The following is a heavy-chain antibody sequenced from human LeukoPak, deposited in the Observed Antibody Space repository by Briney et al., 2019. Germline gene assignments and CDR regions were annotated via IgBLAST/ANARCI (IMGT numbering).Heavy chain of an antibody. CDR1: GGSISGYY. CDR3: AREGYESSLLY. J-gene: IGHJ4*02. CDR2: IYSSGDT. Sequence: SETLSLTCTVSGGSISGYYWSWIRQPAGKGLEWIGRIYSSGDTNYKSSLKSRVTMSVDTSKNQFSLKLSSVTAADTAVYYCAREGYESSLLYWGQGTLVTVSS. D-gene: IGHD3-22*01. V-gene: IGHV4-4*07.